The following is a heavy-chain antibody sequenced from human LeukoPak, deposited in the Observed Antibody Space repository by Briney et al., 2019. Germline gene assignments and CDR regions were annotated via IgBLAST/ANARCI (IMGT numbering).Heavy chain of an antibody. J-gene: IGHJ6*02. CDR3: ARVLNGDFAYYYYAMDV. D-gene: IGHD4-17*01. V-gene: IGHV4-38-2*02. CDR1: GYSISSGYY. Sequence: NPSETLSLTCTVSGYSISSGYYWGWLRQPPGKRLEWIGSNYHSGSTYYNPSLKSRITISVDTSKNQFSLKRSSVTAADAAVYYCARVLNGDFAYYYYAMDVWGQGTTVTVSS. CDR2: NYHSGST.